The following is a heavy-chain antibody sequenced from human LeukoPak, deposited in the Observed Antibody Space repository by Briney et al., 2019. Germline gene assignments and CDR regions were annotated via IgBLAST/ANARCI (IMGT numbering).Heavy chain of an antibody. CDR1: GGSISSYY. J-gene: IGHJ4*02. V-gene: IGHV4-4*07. CDR3: ARQGSGNYLSPVNY. CDR2: MYTSGTT. D-gene: IGHD1-26*01. Sequence: SETLSLTCTVSGGSISSYYWSWIRQPAGKGLEWIGRMYTSGTTNHNPSLKSRVTMSVDTSKNQFSLKLSSVTAADTAVYYCARQGSGNYLSPVNYWGQGTLVTVSS.